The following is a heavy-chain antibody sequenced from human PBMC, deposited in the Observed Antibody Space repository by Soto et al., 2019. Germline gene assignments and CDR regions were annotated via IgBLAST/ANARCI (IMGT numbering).Heavy chain of an antibody. V-gene: IGHV3-53*01. CDR2: IYSGGST. J-gene: IGHJ4*02. CDR1: GFTVSSNY. D-gene: IGHD2-15*01. Sequence: PGGSLRLSCAASGFTVSSNYMSWVRQAPGKGLEWVSVIYSGGSTYYADSVKGRFTISRDNSKNTLYLQMNSLRAEDTAVYYCARENYGSGTEYWGQGTLVTVSS. CDR3: ARENYGSGTEY.